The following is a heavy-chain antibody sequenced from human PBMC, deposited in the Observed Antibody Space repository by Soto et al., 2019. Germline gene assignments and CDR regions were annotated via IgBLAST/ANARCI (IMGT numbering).Heavy chain of an antibody. CDR3: AKDRGVYCSGGSCYLNWFDP. CDR2: ISGSGFST. D-gene: IGHD2-15*01. J-gene: IGHJ5*02. CDR1: GFTFSSYA. Sequence: GGSLRLSCAASGFTFSSYAMSWVRQAPGKGLEWVSAISGSGFSTYYADSVKGRLTISRDNSKSTLYLQMNSLRAEDTAVYYCAKDRGVYCSGGSCYLNWFDPWGQGTLVTVSS. V-gene: IGHV3-23*01.